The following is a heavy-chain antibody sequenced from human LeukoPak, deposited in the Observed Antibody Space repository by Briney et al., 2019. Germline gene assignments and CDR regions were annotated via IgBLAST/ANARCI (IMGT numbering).Heavy chain of an antibody. CDR3: ATGSYGDYVGTPHFDY. CDR1: GFTFSSYG. D-gene: IGHD4-17*01. V-gene: IGHV3-30*02. CDR2: IRYDGSNK. J-gene: IGHJ4*02. Sequence: GGSLRLSCAASGFTFSSYGMHWVRQAPGKGLEWVAFIRYDGSNKYYADSVKGRFTISRDNSKNTLYLQMNSLRAEDTAVYYCATGSYGDYVGTPHFDYWGQGTLVTVPS.